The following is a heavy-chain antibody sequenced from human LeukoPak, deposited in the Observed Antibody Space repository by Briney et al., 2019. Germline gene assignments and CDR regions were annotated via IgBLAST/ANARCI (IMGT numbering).Heavy chain of an antibody. CDR1: GGSFSGYY. CDR3: ARGGTGQRFTIFGVVIGPGYYFDY. D-gene: IGHD3-3*01. V-gene: IGHV4-34*01. CDR2: INHSGST. Sequence: SETLSLTCAVYGGSFSGYYWSWIRQPPGKGLEWIGEINHSGSTNYNPSLKSRVTISVDTSKNQFSLKLSSVTAADTAVYYCARGGTGQRFTIFGVVIGPGYYFDYWGQGTLVTVSS. J-gene: IGHJ4*02.